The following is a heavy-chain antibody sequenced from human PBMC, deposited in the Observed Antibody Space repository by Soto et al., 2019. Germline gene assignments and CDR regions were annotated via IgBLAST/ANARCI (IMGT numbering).Heavy chain of an antibody. CDR1: GAPISSRGHY. D-gene: IGHD3-3*01. V-gene: IGHV4-39*01. CDR3: ATADGFGVVTPFFEY. J-gene: IGHJ4*02. Sequence: QLQLQESGPGLVKPSETLSLTCTVSGAPISSRGHYWGGIRKSPGKHLEWIGSSFYRGSTHYNPSLKTRVTISVDTSKNQVSLKLYSVTAADTAVYYCATADGFGVVTPFFEYWGQGILVTVSS. CDR2: SFYRGST.